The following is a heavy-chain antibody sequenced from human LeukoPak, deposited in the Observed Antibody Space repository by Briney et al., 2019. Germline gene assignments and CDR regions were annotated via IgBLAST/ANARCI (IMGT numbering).Heavy chain of an antibody. D-gene: IGHD3-3*01. J-gene: IGHJ4*02. CDR3: ARGRGERFLEWLLPPAYFDY. V-gene: IGHV4-34*01. CDR2: INHSGST. CDR1: GGSFSGYY. Sequence: SETLSLTCAVYGGSFSGYYWSWLRQPPGKGLEWIGEINHSGSTNYNPSLKSRVTISVDTSKNQFSLKLSSVTAADTAVYYCARGRGERFLEWLLPPAYFDYWGQGTLVTVSS.